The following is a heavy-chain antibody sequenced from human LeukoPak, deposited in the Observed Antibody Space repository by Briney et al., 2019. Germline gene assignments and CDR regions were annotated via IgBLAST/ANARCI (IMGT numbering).Heavy chain of an antibody. V-gene: IGHV3-23*01. J-gene: IGHJ4*02. Sequence: GGSLRLSCAVSGFTFSIYAMSRVRQAPGKGLEWVSTISGSGGSTYYADSVKGRFTISRDNSKNTLFLQMNSLRAEDTAVYYCAKADYGDYELSFDYWGQGTLVTVSS. D-gene: IGHD4-17*01. CDR1: GFTFSIYA. CDR3: AKADYGDYELSFDY. CDR2: ISGSGGST.